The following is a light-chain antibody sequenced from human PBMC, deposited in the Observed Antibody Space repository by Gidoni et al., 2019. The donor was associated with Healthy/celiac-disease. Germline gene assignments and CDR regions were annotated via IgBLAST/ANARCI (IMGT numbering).Light chain of an antibody. CDR2: WAS. Sequence: QSVLYSSNNKNYLAWYQQKPGQPPKLLIYWASTRESGVPDRFSGSGSGTDFTLTISSLQAEDVAVYYCQQYYSTPYTFGQGTKLEIK. CDR3: QQYYSTPYT. CDR1: QSVLYSSNNKNY. V-gene: IGKV4-1*01. J-gene: IGKJ2*01.